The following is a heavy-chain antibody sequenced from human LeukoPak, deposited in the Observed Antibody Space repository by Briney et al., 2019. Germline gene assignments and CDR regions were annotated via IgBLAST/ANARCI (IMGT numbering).Heavy chain of an antibody. CDR3: AREYCSGTSCYGYFDY. D-gene: IGHD2-2*01. Sequence: GGSLILSCATSGFTFSSYWMSWVRRAPGKGLEWVANIKQDGSQIFYVDSVKGRFTISRDTAKNSLSLQMNSLRAEDTAVYYCAREYCSGTSCYGYFDYWGQGTLVTVSS. J-gene: IGHJ4*02. V-gene: IGHV3-7*01. CDR2: IKQDGSQI. CDR1: GFTFSSYW.